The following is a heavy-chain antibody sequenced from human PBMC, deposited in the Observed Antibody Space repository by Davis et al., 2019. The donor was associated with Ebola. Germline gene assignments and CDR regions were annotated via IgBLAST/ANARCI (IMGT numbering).Heavy chain of an antibody. CDR3: AKDTSNVWFDV. CDR1: GFIVSDKY. CDR2: IYRDERT. D-gene: IGHD6-19*01. Sequence: GESLKISCAASGFIVSDKYMSWVRQAPGKGLEWVSVIYRDERTYYADSVKGRFTVSRDNSKNTLYLQMNGLRVEDTAIYYCAKDTSNVWFDVWGQGTMVTVSS. V-gene: IGHV3-53*01. J-gene: IGHJ3*01.